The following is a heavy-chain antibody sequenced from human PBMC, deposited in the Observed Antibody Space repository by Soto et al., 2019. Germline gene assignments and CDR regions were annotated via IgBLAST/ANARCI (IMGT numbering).Heavy chain of an antibody. CDR3: VRSMTTLTIDWLDP. D-gene: IGHD4-17*01. Sequence: EVQLVESGGGLVQRGGSLRLSCAASGFTFSDYWMHWVRQAPGKGPVWLSRINGDGSNTNHAHFVKGRFTISRDNAKNTLYLQINSLRAEDTAVYYCVRSMTTLTIDWLDPWGRGIQVTVSS. J-gene: IGHJ5*02. CDR1: GFTFSDYW. V-gene: IGHV3-74*01. CDR2: INGDGSNT.